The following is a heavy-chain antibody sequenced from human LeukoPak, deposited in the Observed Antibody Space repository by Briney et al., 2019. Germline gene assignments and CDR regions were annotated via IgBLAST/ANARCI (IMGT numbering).Heavy chain of an antibody. CDR3: ARVGQWLVENDWFDP. CDR2: INPNSGDT. CDR1: EYTFTAYY. V-gene: IGHV1-2*02. D-gene: IGHD6-19*01. J-gene: IGHJ5*02. Sequence: ASVKVSCKASEYTFTAYYVHWVRQAPGQGPEWMGWINPNSGDTNFAQNFQGRVTMTRDTSISTVYMELSRLRSDDTAVYYCARVGQWLVENDWFDPWGQGTLVTVSS.